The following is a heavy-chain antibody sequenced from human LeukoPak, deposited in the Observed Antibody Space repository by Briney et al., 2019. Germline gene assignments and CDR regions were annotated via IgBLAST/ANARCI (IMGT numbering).Heavy chain of an antibody. J-gene: IGHJ4*02. CDR2: IIPIFGTA. D-gene: IGHD6-13*01. CDR3: ARGIAAAGTNDY. V-gene: IGHV1-69*05. Sequence: SVKVSCTASGGTFSSYAISWVRQAPGQGLEWMGGIIPIFGTANYAQKFQGRVTITTDESTSTAYMELSSLRSEDTAVYYCARGIAAAGTNDYWGQGTLVTVSS. CDR1: GGTFSSYA.